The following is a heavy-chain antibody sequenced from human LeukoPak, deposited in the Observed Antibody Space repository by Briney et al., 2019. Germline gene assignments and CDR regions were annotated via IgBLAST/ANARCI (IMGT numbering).Heavy chain of an antibody. CDR1: GGSISGYF. Sequence: SETLSLTCTVSGGSISGYFWSWIRQPPGKGLEWIGHIYYSGSTTYNPSLKSRVIISVDTSKNRFSLKLSSVTAADTAVYYCAKDSSTWGNLAGHFDSWGQGTLVTVSS. CDR2: IYYSGST. V-gene: IGHV4-59*12. D-gene: IGHD6-13*01. J-gene: IGHJ4*02. CDR3: AKDSSTWGNLAGHFDS.